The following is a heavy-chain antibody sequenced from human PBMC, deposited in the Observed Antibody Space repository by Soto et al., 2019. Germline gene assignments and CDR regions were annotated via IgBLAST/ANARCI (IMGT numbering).Heavy chain of an antibody. CDR3: ASSSSSGVYCYYGMDV. V-gene: IGHV5-51*01. D-gene: IGHD6-6*01. CDR1: GYSLTSYW. CDR2: IYPGDSDT. J-gene: IGHJ6*02. Sequence: GASLKISCKGSGYSLTSYWIGWVRQMPGKGLEWMGIIYPGDSDTRYSPSFQGQVTISADKSISTAYLQWSSLKASDTAMYYCASSSSSGVYCYYGMDVWGQGTTVTVSS.